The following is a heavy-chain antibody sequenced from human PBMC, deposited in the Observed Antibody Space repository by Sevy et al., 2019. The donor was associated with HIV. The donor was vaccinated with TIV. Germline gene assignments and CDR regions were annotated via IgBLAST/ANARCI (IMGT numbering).Heavy chain of an antibody. J-gene: IGHJ4*02. CDR1: GGSISSGNYY. Sequence: SETLSLTCTVSGGSISSGNYYWSWIRQPAGKGLEWIGRIYTRGGTNYNPSLKSRVTISVDTPKNQFSLKLSSVTAADTAVYYCARESGDCSSTSCYEGVFDYWGQGTLVTVSS. CDR3: ARESGDCSSTSCYEGVFDY. D-gene: IGHD2-2*01. CDR2: IYTRGGT. V-gene: IGHV4-61*02.